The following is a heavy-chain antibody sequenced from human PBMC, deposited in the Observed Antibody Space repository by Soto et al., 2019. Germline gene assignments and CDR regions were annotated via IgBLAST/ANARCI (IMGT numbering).Heavy chain of an antibody. Sequence: QVQLVQSGAEVKKPGASVKVSCKASGYTFTGYYMHWVRQAPGQGLEWMGWINPNSGGTNYAQKFQGRVTMTRDTSISTAYMELSRLRSDDTAVYYCATDRVGATWWGLANAFDIWGQGTMVTVSS. CDR3: ATDRVGATWWGLANAFDI. D-gene: IGHD1-26*01. CDR1: GYTFTGYY. V-gene: IGHV1-2*02. J-gene: IGHJ3*02. CDR2: INPNSGGT.